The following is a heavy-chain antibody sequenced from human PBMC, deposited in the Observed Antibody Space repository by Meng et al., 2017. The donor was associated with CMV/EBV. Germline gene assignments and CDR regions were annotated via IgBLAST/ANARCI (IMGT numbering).Heavy chain of an antibody. J-gene: IGHJ4*02. Sequence: SVTVSCKASGGTFSSYAISWVRQAPGQGLEWMGGIIPILGIANYAQKFQGRVTITADKSTSTAYMELSSLRSEDTAVYYCALRPYCSSTSCYNDYWGQGTLVTVSS. D-gene: IGHD2-2*02. CDR3: ALRPYCSSTSCYNDY. CDR1: GGTFSSYA. CDR2: IIPILGIA. V-gene: IGHV1-69*10.